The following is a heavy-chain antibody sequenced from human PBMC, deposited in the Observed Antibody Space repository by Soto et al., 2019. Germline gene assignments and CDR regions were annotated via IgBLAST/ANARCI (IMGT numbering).Heavy chain of an antibody. J-gene: IGHJ6*02. D-gene: IGHD3-9*01. Sequence: QVQLQESGPGLVKPSETLSLTCTVSGGSISSYYWSWIRQPPGKGLEWIGYIYYSGSTNYNPSLKSRVTISVDTSKNQFSLKLSSVTAADTAVYYCASTGYYDILTGYYNQPYYYYGMDVWGQGTTVTVSS. CDR3: ASTGYYDILTGYYNQPYYYYGMDV. CDR2: IYYSGST. V-gene: IGHV4-59*08. CDR1: GGSISSYY.